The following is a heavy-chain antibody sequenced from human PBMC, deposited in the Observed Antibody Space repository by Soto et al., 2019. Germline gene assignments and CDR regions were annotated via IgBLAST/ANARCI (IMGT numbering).Heavy chain of an antibody. CDR3: ARGQRFSDWFDP. Sequence: SETLSLTCTISGGAIGSHYWTWIRQPAGTGLEWIGRIYVSGSTKYNPSLQSRVTMSLDTSKTQFSLRLESVTAADTAVYYCARGQRFSDWFDPWGQGTLVTGSS. J-gene: IGHJ5*02. V-gene: IGHV4-4*07. CDR2: IYVSGST. D-gene: IGHD3-3*01. CDR1: GGAIGSHY.